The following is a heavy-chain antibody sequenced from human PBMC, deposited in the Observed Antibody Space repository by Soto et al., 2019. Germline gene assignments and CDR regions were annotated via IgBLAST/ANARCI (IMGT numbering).Heavy chain of an antibody. J-gene: IGHJ4*02. Sequence: QPGVSLRLSCAASGFNFSSYGMHWVRQAPGKGLEWVTVIWNDGSNKYYADSVKGRFTVSRDNSKNTLYLQMDSLRAEDTALYYCARVRDHYGSGSRGFFDYWGQGTRVTVSS. D-gene: IGHD3-10*01. CDR2: IWNDGSNK. CDR1: GFNFSSYG. CDR3: ARVRDHYGSGSRGFFDY. V-gene: IGHV3-33*08.